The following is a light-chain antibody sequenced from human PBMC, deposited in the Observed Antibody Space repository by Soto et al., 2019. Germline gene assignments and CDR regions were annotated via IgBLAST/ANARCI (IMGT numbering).Light chain of an antibody. CDR2: DAS. Sequence: EIWFTQSPATLSFAPGERATLSCSASQSVSSYLAWYQQKPGQAPRLLIYDASNRATGIPARFSGSGSGTDFTLTTSSLEPEDFAVYYCQQRSNWPPWTFGQGTKVDIK. V-gene: IGKV3-11*01. CDR3: QQRSNWPPWT. J-gene: IGKJ1*01. CDR1: QSVSSY.